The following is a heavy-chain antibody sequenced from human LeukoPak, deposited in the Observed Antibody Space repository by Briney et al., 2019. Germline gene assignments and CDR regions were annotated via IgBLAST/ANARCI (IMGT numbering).Heavy chain of an antibody. CDR2: IYTSGST. Sequence: SEALSLTCTVSGGSISSYYWSWIRQPAGKGLEWIGRIYTSGSTNYNPSLKSRVTISVDTSKNQFSLKLSSVTAADTAVYYCARHLSLGYCSSTSCYKYYYYYYMDVWGKGTTVTISS. V-gene: IGHV4-4*07. D-gene: IGHD2-2*02. J-gene: IGHJ6*03. CDR3: ARHLSLGYCSSTSCYKYYYYYYMDV. CDR1: GGSISSYY.